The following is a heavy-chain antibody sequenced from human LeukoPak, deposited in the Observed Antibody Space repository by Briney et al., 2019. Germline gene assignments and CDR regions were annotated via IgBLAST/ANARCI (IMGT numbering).Heavy chain of an antibody. CDR2: IYYSGST. Sequence: SETLSLTCTVSGGSISSSSYYWGWIRQPPGKGLEWIGSIYYSGSTYYNPSLKSRVTISVDTSKNQFSLKLSSVTAADTAVYYCARGYDSSGYYYGYFDYWGQGTLVTVSS. D-gene: IGHD3-22*01. CDR1: GGSISSSSYY. J-gene: IGHJ4*02. CDR3: ARGYDSSGYYYGYFDY. V-gene: IGHV4-39*07.